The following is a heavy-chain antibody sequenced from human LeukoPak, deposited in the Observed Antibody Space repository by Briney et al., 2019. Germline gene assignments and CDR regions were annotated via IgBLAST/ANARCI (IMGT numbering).Heavy chain of an antibody. D-gene: IGHD3-9*01. CDR2: ISSSSSTI. CDR1: GFTFSSYG. CDR3: ARDDSGYDILTGISYYGMDV. Sequence: GGSLRLSCAASGFTFSSYGLHWVRQAPGKGLEWVSYISSSSSTIYYADSVKGRFTISRDNAKNSLYLQMNSLRAEDTAVYYCARDDSGYDILTGISYYGMDVWGQGTTVTVSS. V-gene: IGHV3-48*04. J-gene: IGHJ6*02.